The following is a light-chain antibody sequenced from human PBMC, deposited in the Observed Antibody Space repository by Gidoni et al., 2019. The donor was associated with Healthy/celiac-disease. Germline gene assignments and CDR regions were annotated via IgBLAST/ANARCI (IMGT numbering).Light chain of an antibody. CDR1: QSVSSSY. V-gene: IGKV3-20*01. CDR3: QQYNSSPWT. CDR2: GAS. J-gene: IGKJ4*02. Sequence: ELVSTQSPGTLSLSPGERATLSCRAGQSVSSSYLAWYQQKPGQAPRLLIYGASSWATGIPDRFSGSGSGTDFTLTISRLQPEDFAVYYCQQYNSSPWTFGGGTKVEIK.